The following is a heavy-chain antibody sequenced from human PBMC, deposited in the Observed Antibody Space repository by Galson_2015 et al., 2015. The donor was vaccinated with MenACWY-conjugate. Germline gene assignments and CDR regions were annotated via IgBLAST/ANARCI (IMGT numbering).Heavy chain of an antibody. D-gene: IGHD6-19*01. J-gene: IGHJ4*02. CDR2: KKQDGGGN. Sequence: SLRLSCAASGFTFSSYWMSWVRQAPGKGLEWEAKKKQDGGGNYYVDSVKGRFTISRDNAKNSLYLQMNSLRAEDTAVYYCAREYKGTEQWLFDFDYWGQGTLVTVSS. CDR3: AREYKGTEQWLFDFDY. V-gene: IGHV3-7*03. CDR1: GFTFSSYW.